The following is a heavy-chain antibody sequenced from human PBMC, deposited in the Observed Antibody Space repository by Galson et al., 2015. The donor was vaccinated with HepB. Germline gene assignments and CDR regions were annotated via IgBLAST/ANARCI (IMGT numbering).Heavy chain of an antibody. CDR1: GGTFSSYA. J-gene: IGHJ6*02. D-gene: IGHD5-12*01. CDR2: IIPIFGTA. V-gene: IGHV1-69*06. CDR3: ARAGYSGYPAQYYYYGMDV. Sequence: SVKVSCKASGGTFSSYAISWVRQAPGQGLEWMGGIIPIFGTANYAQKFQGRVTITADKSTSTAYMELSSLRSEDTAVYYCARAGYSGYPAQYYYYGMDVWGQGTTVTVSS.